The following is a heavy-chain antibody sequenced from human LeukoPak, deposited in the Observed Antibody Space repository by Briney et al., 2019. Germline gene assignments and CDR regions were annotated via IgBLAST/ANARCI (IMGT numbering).Heavy chain of an antibody. D-gene: IGHD3-16*02. Sequence: IPSETLSLTCAVYGGSFSGYYWSWIRQPPGKGLEWIGEINHSGSTNYNPSLKSRVTISVDTSKNQSSLKLSSVTAADTAVYYCARGKHYDYVWGSYRYTYYFDYWGQGTLVTVSS. V-gene: IGHV4-34*01. J-gene: IGHJ4*02. CDR3: ARGKHYDYVWGSYRYTYYFDY. CDR2: INHSGST. CDR1: GGSFSGYY.